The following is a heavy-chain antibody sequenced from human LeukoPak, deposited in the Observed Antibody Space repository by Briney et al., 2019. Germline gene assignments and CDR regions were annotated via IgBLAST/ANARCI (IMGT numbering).Heavy chain of an antibody. CDR2: INHSGST. Sequence: SETLSLTCALYGGSFSGYYWRWIRQPPGKGLEWIREINHSGSTNYNPSRKSRVTISVDTSKNQCNLKLRYLSAPDRVADYCARGLSYSSSWYWFVPWGQGTLVTVSS. CDR1: GGSFSGYY. CDR3: ARGLSYSSSWYWFVP. D-gene: IGHD6-13*01. V-gene: IGHV4-34*01. J-gene: IGHJ5*02.